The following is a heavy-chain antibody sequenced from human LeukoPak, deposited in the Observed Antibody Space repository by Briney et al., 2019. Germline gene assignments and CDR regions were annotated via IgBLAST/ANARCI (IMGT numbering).Heavy chain of an antibody. V-gene: IGHV4-61*02. CDR1: GGSLSSGSYY. Sequence: SQTLSLTCTVSGGSLSSGSYYWSWVRQPAGKGLEWIGRIYTSGISKYNPSLTSRVTISVDTSKNQFTLKLTSVTAADTAVYYCARVGPAADFDSWGQGTLVTVSS. D-gene: IGHD2-2*01. CDR3: ARVGPAADFDS. CDR2: IYTSGIS. J-gene: IGHJ4*02.